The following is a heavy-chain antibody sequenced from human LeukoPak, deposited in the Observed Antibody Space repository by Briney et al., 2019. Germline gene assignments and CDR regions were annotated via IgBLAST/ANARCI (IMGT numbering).Heavy chain of an antibody. CDR1: GGSFSGYY. CDR2: INHSGST. CDR3: ARATIAVAGDFDY. J-gene: IGHJ4*02. D-gene: IGHD6-19*01. Sequence: SETLSLTCAVYGGSFSGYYWSWIRQPPGKGLEWIGEINHSGSTNYNPSLKSRVTISVDTSKNQFSLKLSSATAADTAVYYCARATIAVAGDFDYWGQGTLVTVSS. V-gene: IGHV4-34*01.